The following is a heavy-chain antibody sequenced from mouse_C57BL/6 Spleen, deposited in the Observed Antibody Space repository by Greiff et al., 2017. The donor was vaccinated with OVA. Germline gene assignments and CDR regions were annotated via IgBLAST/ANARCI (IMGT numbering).Heavy chain of an antibody. CDR3: ARVNSYYYAMDY. V-gene: IGHV3-6*01. Sequence: VQLKESGPGLVKPSQSLSLTCSVTGYSITSGYYWNWIRQFPGNKLEWMGYISYDGSNNYNPSLKNRISITRDTSKNQFFLKLNSVTTEDTATYYCARVNSYYYAMDYWGQGTSVTVSS. CDR2: ISYDGSN. J-gene: IGHJ4*01. CDR1: GYSITSGYY.